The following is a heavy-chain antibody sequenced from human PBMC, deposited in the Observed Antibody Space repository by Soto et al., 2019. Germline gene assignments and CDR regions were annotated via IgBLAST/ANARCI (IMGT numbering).Heavy chain of an antibody. J-gene: IGHJ4*02. D-gene: IGHD6-13*01. CDR3: ASAPIAAYPNYFDY. V-gene: IGHV4-59*01. CDR1: GGSISGYY. Sequence: SETLSLTCSVSGGSISGYYWSWIRQPPGKGLEWIGYIYYSGSTNYNPSLKSRVTISVDTSKNQFSLKLSSVTAADTAVYYCASAPIAAYPNYFDYWGQGTLVSVS. CDR2: IYYSGST.